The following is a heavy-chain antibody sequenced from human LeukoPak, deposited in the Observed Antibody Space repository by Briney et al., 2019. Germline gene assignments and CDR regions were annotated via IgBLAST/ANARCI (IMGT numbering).Heavy chain of an antibody. CDR2: INHSGST. V-gene: IGHV4-34*01. J-gene: IGHJ4*02. CDR3: AIRLRFLEWPKEY. CDR1: GGSFSGYY. Sequence: SETLSLTCAVYGGSFSGYYWSWIRQPPGKGLEWIGEINHSGSTNYNPSLKSRVTISVDTSKNQFSQKLSSVTAADTAVYYCAIRLRFLEWPKEYWGQGTLVTVSS. D-gene: IGHD3-3*01.